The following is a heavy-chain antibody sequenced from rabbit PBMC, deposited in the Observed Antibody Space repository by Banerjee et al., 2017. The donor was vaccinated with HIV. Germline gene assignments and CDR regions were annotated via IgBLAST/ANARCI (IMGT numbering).Heavy chain of an antibody. V-gene: IGHV1S45*01. CDR2: INGGSGDT. CDR3: ARDGRYYTYGYAGYAYALNL. CDR1: GFSFSSSAW. Sequence: QEQLEESGGGLVKPEGSLTLTCTASGFSFSSSAWIFWVRQAPGKGLEWIGHINGGSGDTYYASWAKGRFTISKSSSTTVTLQMTSLTAADTATYFCARDGRYYTYGYAGYAYALNLWGQGTLVTVS. J-gene: IGHJ4*01. D-gene: IGHD6-1*01.